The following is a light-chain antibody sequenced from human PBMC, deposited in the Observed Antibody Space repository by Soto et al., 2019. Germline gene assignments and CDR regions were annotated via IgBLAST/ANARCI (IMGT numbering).Light chain of an antibody. J-gene: IGLJ2*01. CDR1: NSNIGSNT. CDR3: AAWDDSLNGHVV. Sequence: QSVLTQPPSASGTPGQRVTISCSGGNSNIGSNTVNWYQQLPGTAPKLLIYSNNQRPSGVPDRFSGSKSGTSASLAISELQSEDEADYYCAAWDDSLNGHVVFGGGTKVTVL. V-gene: IGLV1-44*01. CDR2: SNN.